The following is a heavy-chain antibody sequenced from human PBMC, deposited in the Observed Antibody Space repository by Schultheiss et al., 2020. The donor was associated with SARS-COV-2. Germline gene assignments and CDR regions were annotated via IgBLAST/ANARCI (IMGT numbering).Heavy chain of an antibody. D-gene: IGHD5-12*01. CDR3: ARGGVATDDGYYFDY. V-gene: IGHV3-23*01. CDR2: ISGSGGST. Sequence: GESLKISCAASGFTFSSYAMSWVRQAPGKGLEWVSAISGSGGSTYYADSVKGRFTISRDNSKNTLYLQMNSLRAEDTAVYYCARGGVATDDGYYFDYWGQGTLVTVSS. CDR1: GFTFSSYA. J-gene: IGHJ4*02.